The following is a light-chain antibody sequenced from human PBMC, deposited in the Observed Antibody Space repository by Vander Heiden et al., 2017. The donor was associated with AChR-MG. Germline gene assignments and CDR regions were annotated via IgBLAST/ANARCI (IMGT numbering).Light chain of an antibody. CDR3: SSYTTSSTWL. Sequence: QSALTQPASVSGSPGQSITISCTGTSSDVGSNKYVSWYQQHPGKAPKLMIYDVSNRPSGVSNRFSDSKSGNTASLAISGLQVEDEADYYCSSYTTSSTWLFGGGTKLTVL. J-gene: IGLJ3*02. CDR1: SSDVGSNKY. V-gene: IGLV2-14*03. CDR2: DVS.